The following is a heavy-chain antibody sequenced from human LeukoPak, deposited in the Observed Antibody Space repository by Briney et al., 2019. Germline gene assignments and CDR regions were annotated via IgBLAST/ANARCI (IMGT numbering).Heavy chain of an antibody. CDR2: IYYSGST. Sequence: PSETLSLTCTVSGGTISSGSYYWGWIRQPPGKGLEWIGSIYYSGSTYYNPSLKSRSIISVDASKNQFSLKLSSVTAADTAVYYCARDSNARVCSGGSCYWSFGAFDIWGQGTMVTVSS. CDR1: GGTISSGSYY. V-gene: IGHV4-39*07. D-gene: IGHD2-15*01. CDR3: ARDSNARVCSGGSCYWSFGAFDI. J-gene: IGHJ3*02.